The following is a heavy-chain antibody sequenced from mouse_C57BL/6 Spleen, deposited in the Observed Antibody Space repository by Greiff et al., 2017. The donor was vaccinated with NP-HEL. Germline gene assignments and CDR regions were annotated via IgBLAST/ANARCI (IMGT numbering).Heavy chain of an antibody. CDR1: GYSITSGYY. Sequence: EVQLQESGPGLVKPSQSLSLTCSVTGYSITSGYYWNWIRQFPGNKLEWMGYISYDGSNNYNPSLKNRIPITRDTSKNQFFLKLNSVTTEDTATYYCATSDGYYWYFDVWGTGTTVTVSS. CDR2: ISYDGSN. D-gene: IGHD2-3*01. CDR3: ATSDGYYWYFDV. J-gene: IGHJ1*03. V-gene: IGHV3-6*01.